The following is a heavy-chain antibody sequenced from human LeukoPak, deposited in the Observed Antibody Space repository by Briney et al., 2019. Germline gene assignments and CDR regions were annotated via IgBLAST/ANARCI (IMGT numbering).Heavy chain of an antibody. D-gene: IGHD2-2*01. CDR3: VRADYIVVVPAVFDY. CDR2: IAYDGKDR. J-gene: IGHJ4*02. Sequence: GGSLRLSCAASGFTLRRHSMHWVRQAPGKGLEWVAVIAYDGKDRYFADSVKGRSTISRDNSKNKVDLQINSLRLEDTAVYYCVRADYIVVVPAVFDYWGQGTQVTVSS. CDR1: GFTLRRHS. V-gene: IGHV3-30*04.